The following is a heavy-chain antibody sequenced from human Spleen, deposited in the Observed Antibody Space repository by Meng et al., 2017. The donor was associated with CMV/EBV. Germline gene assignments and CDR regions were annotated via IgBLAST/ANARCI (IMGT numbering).Heavy chain of an antibody. CDR2: AYYIGST. V-gene: IGHV4-61*01. CDR1: GRSVSSGNYY. CDR3: ARDRDGDYRSLPYAFDI. Sequence: SETLSLTCTVSGRSVSSGNYYWNWIRQPPGKGLEWIGCAYYIGSTNYNPALKSRVTISVDTSKNQFSLKLSSVTAADTAVYYCARDRDGDYRSLPYAFDIWGQGTMVTVSS. J-gene: IGHJ3*02. D-gene: IGHD4-17*01.